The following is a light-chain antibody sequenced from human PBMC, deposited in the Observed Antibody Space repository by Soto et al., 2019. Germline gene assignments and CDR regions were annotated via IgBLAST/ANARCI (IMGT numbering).Light chain of an antibody. Sequence: QPVLIQPPSASGTPGQRVTISCSGSSSNIGAGYDVHWYQQLPGTAPKLLIYGNSNRPSGVPDRFSGSKSGTSASLAITGLQAEDEADYYCQSYDSSLSGLVFGTGTKLTVL. V-gene: IGLV1-40*01. CDR3: QSYDSSLSGLV. CDR2: GNS. CDR1: SSNIGAGYD. J-gene: IGLJ1*01.